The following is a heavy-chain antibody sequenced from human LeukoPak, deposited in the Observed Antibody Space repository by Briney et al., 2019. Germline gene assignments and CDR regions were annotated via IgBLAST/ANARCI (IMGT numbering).Heavy chain of an antibody. J-gene: IGHJ5*02. CDR3: AREVRRSLTGYYYGFDP. Sequence: TLSLTCTVSGGSLSSGGYYWSWIRQHPGKGLEWIGYIYYSGSTYYNPSLKSRVTISVDTSKSQFSLKLSSVTAADTAVYYCAREVRRSLTGYYYGFDPWGQGTLVTVSS. V-gene: IGHV4-31*03. CDR1: GGSLSSGGYY. CDR2: IYYSGST. D-gene: IGHD3-9*01.